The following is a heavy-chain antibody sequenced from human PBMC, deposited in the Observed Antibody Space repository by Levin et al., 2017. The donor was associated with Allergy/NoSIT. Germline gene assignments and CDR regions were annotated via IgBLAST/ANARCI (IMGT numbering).Heavy chain of an antibody. CDR3: AKDAPNSSGWHGDYYYYGMDV. CDR2: ISGSGGST. V-gene: IGHV3-23*01. CDR1: GFTFSSYA. J-gene: IGHJ6*02. D-gene: IGHD6-19*01. Sequence: GGSLRLSCAASGFTFSSYAMSWVRQAPGKGLEWVSAISGSGGSTYYADSVKGRFTISRDNSKNTLYLQMNSLRAEDTAVYYCAKDAPNSSGWHGDYYYYGMDVWGQGTTVTVSS.